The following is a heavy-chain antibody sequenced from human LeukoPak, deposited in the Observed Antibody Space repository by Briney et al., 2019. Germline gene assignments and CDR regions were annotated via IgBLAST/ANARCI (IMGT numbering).Heavy chain of an antibody. J-gene: IGHJ6*04. Sequence: SETLSLTCAVYGGSFSGYYWSWIRQPPGKGLEWIGEINHSGSTNYNPSLKSRVTISVDTSKNQFSLKLSSVTAADTAVYYCVRCIVPAAKPPYYYYGMDVWGKGTTVTVSS. CDR3: VRCIVPAAKPPYYYYGMDV. CDR2: INHSGST. V-gene: IGHV4-34*01. D-gene: IGHD2-2*01. CDR1: GGSFSGYY.